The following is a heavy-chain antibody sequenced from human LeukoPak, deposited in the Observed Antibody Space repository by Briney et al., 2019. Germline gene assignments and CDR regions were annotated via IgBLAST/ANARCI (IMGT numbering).Heavy chain of an antibody. D-gene: IGHD3-22*01. CDR3: AISEYYYDSSGYPLPDV. CDR2: IYTSGST. Sequence: SSETLSLTCTVSGGSISSYYWSWIRQPPGKGLEWIGYIYTSGSTDYNPSLKSRVTISVDTSKNQFSLKLSSVTAADTAVYYCAISEYYYDSSGYPLPDVWGKGTTVTVSS. V-gene: IGHV4-4*09. CDR1: GGSISSYY. J-gene: IGHJ6*04.